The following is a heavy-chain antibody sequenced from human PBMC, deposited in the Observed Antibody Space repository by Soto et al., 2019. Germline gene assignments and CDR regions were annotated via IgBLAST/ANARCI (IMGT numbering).Heavy chain of an antibody. Sequence: SETLSLTCTVSGGSISSYYWSWIRQPPGKGLEWIGYIYYSGSTNYNPSLKSRVTISVDTSKNQFSLKLSSVTAADTAGYYCARDRYPTYYYYGKDVWGQVPTVTFSS. CDR3: ARDRYPTYYYYGKDV. CDR1: GGSISSYY. CDR2: IYYSGST. V-gene: IGHV4-59*01. D-gene: IGHD1-20*01. J-gene: IGHJ6*02.